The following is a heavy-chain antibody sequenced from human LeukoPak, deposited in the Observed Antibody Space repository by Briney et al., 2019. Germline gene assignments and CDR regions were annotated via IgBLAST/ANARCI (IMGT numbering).Heavy chain of an antibody. V-gene: IGHV4-4*07. Sequence: SETLSHTCIMSGGSINNYYWSWIRQPAGKGPEWIGRFYASGTTYYNPALNSRAAVSMDMSKNHFSLKLTSVTAADTAVYYCARSALSGFDIWGQGTMVTVSS. J-gene: IGHJ3*02. CDR1: GGSINNYY. CDR2: FYASGTT. CDR3: ARSALSGFDI. D-gene: IGHD3-9*01.